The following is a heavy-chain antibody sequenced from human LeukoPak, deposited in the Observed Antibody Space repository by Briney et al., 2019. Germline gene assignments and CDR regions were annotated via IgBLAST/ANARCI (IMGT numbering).Heavy chain of an antibody. J-gene: IGHJ6*03. Sequence: PGGSLRLSCAASGFTFSSYEMNWVRQAPGKGLEWVSYISSSGSTIYYADSVKGRFTIPRDNAKNSLYLQMNSLRAEDTAVYYCARPAAMYVYYYMDVWGKGTTVTVSS. CDR1: GFTFSSYE. CDR2: ISSSGSTI. V-gene: IGHV3-48*03. D-gene: IGHD2-2*01. CDR3: ARPAAMYVYYYMDV.